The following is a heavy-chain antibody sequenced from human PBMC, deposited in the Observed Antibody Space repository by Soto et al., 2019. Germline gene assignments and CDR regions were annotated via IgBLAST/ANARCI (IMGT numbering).Heavy chain of an antibody. J-gene: IGHJ3*02. D-gene: IGHD3-9*01. CDR2: IYPGDSDT. V-gene: IGHV5-51*01. CDR1: GYSFTSYW. Sequence: GESLKISCKGSGYSFTSYWIGWVRQMPGKGLEWMGIIYPGDSDTRYSPSFQGQVTISADKSISTAYLQWSSLKASDTAMYYCARGYYDILTGYPGAFDIWGQGTMVTVSS. CDR3: ARGYYDILTGYPGAFDI.